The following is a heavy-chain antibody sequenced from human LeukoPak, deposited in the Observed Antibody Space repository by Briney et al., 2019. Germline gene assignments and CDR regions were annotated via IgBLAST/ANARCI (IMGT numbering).Heavy chain of an antibody. CDR2: INHSGST. Sequence: SETLSLTCAVYGGSFSGYYWSWIRQPPGKGLEWIGEINHSGSTNYNPSLMSRVTISVDTSKNQFSLKLSSVTAADTAVYYCARYYDTPYYFDYWGQGTLVTVSS. V-gene: IGHV4-34*01. J-gene: IGHJ4*02. D-gene: IGHD3-16*01. CDR1: GGSFSGYY. CDR3: ARYYDTPYYFDY.